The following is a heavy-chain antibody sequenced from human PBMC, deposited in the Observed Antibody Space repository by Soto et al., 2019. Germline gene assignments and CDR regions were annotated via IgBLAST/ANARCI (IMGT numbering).Heavy chain of an antibody. V-gene: IGHV3-21*01. CDR2: IDSASSYI. J-gene: IGHJ4*02. CDR1: GFNFRSHR. CDR3: VRESPNLRPQAHFDR. Sequence: EVQVVESGGRLVKAGGSLRLSCVASGFNFRSHRMNWVRQAPGKGLEWLSSIDSASSYIFYADSLRGRFTISRDNAKNSLYLQMNSLRAEDTAVYYCVRESPNLRPQAHFDRWGQGTLVTVSS. D-gene: IGHD6-25*01.